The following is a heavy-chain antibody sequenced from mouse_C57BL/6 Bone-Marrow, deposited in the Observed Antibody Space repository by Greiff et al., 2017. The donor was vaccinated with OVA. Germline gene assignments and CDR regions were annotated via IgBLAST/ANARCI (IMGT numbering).Heavy chain of an antibody. V-gene: IGHV1-85*01. CDR2: IYPRDGST. CDR3: ARMTDYYGSSPFAY. CDR1: GYTFTSYD. J-gene: IGHJ3*01. D-gene: IGHD1-1*01. Sequence: SGPELVKPGASVKLSCKASGYTFTSYDINWVKQRPGQGLEWIGWIYPRDGSTKYNEKFKGKATLTVDTSSSTAYMELHSLTSEDSAVYFCARMTDYYGSSPFAYWGQGTLVTVSA.